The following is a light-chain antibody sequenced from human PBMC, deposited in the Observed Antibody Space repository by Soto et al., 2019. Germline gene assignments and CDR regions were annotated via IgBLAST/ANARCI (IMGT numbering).Light chain of an antibody. V-gene: IGKV3-20*01. CDR2: DAS. J-gene: IGKJ1*01. Sequence: ENVLTQSPGTLSLSPGERATLSCRASQSVSRSYLAWYQQKPGQAPRLLIYDASSRASGIPDRFSGTGSGTDFTLTISRLEPEDFAVYYCQQYGSSPRTFGQGTKVEIK. CDR1: QSVSRSY. CDR3: QQYGSSPRT.